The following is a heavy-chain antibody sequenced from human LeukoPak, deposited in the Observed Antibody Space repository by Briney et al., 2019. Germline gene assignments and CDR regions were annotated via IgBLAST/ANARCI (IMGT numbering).Heavy chain of an antibody. D-gene: IGHD6-6*01. V-gene: IGHV3-53*01. CDR2: ITSGGNT. Sequence: PGGSLRLSCAASGLTVSSSSLSWVRQVPGKGLEWVPLITSGGNTYYADSVRGRFTVSRDNSKNTLFLQMNSLRADDTAVYYCARASYSSWTFFEYWGQGTLVTVSS. J-gene: IGHJ4*02. CDR3: ARASYSSWTFFEY. CDR1: GLTVSSSS.